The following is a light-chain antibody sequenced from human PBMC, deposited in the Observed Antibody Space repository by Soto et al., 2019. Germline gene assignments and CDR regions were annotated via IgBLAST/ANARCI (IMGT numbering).Light chain of an antibody. CDR1: QSITTN. CDR3: QQYNDWPPLT. V-gene: IGKV3-15*01. Sequence: EKVLTQSPVTLSVSLGERATLSCRASQSITTNLAWYQQKPGQAPRLLIFGASTRATGIPARFSGSGSGTECSLTISSLQSEDSAIYYCQQYNDWPPLTFGGGTKVEI. J-gene: IGKJ4*01. CDR2: GAS.